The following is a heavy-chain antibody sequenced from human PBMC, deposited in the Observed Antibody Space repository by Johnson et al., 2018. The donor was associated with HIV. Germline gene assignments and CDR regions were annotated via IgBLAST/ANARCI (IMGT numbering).Heavy chain of an antibody. Sequence: QVQLVESGGGVVQPGRSLRLSCAASGFTFSSYAMHWVLQAPGKGLEWVAVISYDGSNKYYADSVQGRFTISRDNSKNTLYLQMNSLRAEDTAVYYCARVRPNPTVTTRGAAFDIWGQGTMVTVSS. D-gene: IGHD4-17*01. CDR2: ISYDGSNK. CDR1: GFTFSSYA. CDR3: ARVRPNPTVTTRGAAFDI. J-gene: IGHJ3*02. V-gene: IGHV3-30-3*01.